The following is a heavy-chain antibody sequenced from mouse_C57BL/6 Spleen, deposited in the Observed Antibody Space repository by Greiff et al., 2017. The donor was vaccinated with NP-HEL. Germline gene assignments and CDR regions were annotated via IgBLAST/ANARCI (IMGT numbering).Heavy chain of an antibody. V-gene: IGHV1-64*01. CDR1: GYTFTSYW. D-gene: IGHD1-1*01. CDR3: APSYYYVRGFAY. Sequence: VQLQQPGAELVKPGASVKLSCKASGYTFTSYWMHWVKQRPGQGLEWIGMIHPNSGSTNYNEKFKSKATLTVDKSSSTAYMQLSSLTSEDSAVYYCAPSYYYVRGFAYWGQGTLVTVSA. J-gene: IGHJ3*01. CDR2: IHPNSGST.